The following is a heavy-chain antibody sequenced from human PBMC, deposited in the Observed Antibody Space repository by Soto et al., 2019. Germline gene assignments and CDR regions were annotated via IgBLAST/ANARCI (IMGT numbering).Heavy chain of an antibody. CDR2: INHSGST. D-gene: IGHD3-3*01. J-gene: IGHJ6*04. CDR1: GLSFSGYY. Sequence: SETLSLTCAFYGLSFSGYYWSWIRQPPGKGLEWIWEINHSGSTNYNPSLKSRVTISVDTSKNQFSLKLSSVTAADTAVYYCARYRFWSGYYTGGWYGGTDEKYYYGMEVWGKGTTVTVS. CDR3: ARYRFWSGYYTGGWYGGTDEKYYYGMEV. V-gene: IGHV4-34*01.